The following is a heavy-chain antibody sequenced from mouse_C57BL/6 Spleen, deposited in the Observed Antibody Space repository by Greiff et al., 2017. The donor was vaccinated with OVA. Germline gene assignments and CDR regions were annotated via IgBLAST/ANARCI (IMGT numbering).Heavy chain of an antibody. J-gene: IGHJ2*01. CDR1: GFTFSDYG. D-gene: IGHD1-1*01. CDR2: ISSGSSTI. V-gene: IGHV5-17*01. Sequence: VQLKESGGGLVKPGGSLKLSCAASGFTFSDYGMHWVRQAPEKGLEWVAYISSGSSTIYYADTVKGRFTISRDNAKNTLFLQMTSLRSEDTAMYYCASNFYYGSSRLDYWGQGTTLTVSS. CDR3: ASNFYYGSSRLDY.